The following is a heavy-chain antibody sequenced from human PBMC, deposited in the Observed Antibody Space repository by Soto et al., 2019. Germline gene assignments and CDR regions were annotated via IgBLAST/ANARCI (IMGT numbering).Heavy chain of an antibody. V-gene: IGHV2-70*13. CDR3: ARTSALPLGYPHGMDV. Sequence: ESGPTLVNPTQTLTLTCTFSGFSLNSNGMCVNWIRQPPGKALEWLALIDWDDDKYYSTSLKTRLTISRHTSKNQVVLTMTNMDPVDTATYYCARTSALPLGYPHGMDVWGQGTTVTVSS. D-gene: IGHD7-27*01. J-gene: IGHJ6*02. CDR1: GFSLNSNGMC. CDR2: IDWDDDK.